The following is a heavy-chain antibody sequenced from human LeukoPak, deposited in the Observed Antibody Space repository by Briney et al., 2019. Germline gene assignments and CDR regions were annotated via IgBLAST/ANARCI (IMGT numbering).Heavy chain of an antibody. CDR2: ISSSSSYI. Sequence: GGSLRLSCAASGFTFSSYSMNWVRQAPGKGLEWVSSISSSSSYIYYADSVKGRFTISRDNAKNSLYLQMNSLRAEDTAVYYCAKVDTAMVNTYWGQGTLVTVSS. CDR1: GFTFSSYS. CDR3: AKVDTAMVNTY. J-gene: IGHJ4*02. D-gene: IGHD5-18*01. V-gene: IGHV3-21*01.